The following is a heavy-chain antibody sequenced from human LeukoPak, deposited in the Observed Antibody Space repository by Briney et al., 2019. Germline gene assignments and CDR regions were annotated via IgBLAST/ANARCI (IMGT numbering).Heavy chain of an antibody. CDR3: AREKCSGASCYSTVDY. Sequence: PGGSLRLSCATSGFTFSRCAMYWVRQAPGKGLEWVALISDDGSNKYYVDSVGRFTISRDNSKNTAYLQMNSLRVEDTAMYYCAREKCSGASCYSTVDYWGQGTLVTVSS. CDR1: GFTFSRCA. J-gene: IGHJ4*02. D-gene: IGHD2-15*01. CDR2: ISDDGSNK. V-gene: IGHV3-30-3*01.